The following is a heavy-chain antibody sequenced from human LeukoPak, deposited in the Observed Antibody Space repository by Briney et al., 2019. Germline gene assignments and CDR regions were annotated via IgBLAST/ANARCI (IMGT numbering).Heavy chain of an antibody. CDR3: ARVARGGNDY. CDR1: GGSISSSSYY. V-gene: IGHV4-39*07. CDR2: IYYSGST. D-gene: IGHD2-15*01. J-gene: IGHJ4*02. Sequence: SETLSLTCTVSGGSISSSSYYWGWIRQPPGKGLEWIGSIYYSGSTYYNPSLKSRVTISVDTSKNQFSLKLSSVTAADTAVYYCARVARGGNDYWGQGTLVTVSS.